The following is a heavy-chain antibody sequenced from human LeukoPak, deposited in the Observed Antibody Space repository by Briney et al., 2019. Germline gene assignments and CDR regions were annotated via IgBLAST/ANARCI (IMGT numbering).Heavy chain of an antibody. J-gene: IGHJ4*02. D-gene: IGHD1-14*01. CDR1: GGSISSSSYY. V-gene: IGHV4-39*07. CDR2: IYYSGST. Sequence: SETLSLTCTVSGGSISSSSYYWGWIRQPPGKGLEWIGSIYYSGSTYYNPSLKSRVTISVDTSKNQFSLKLSSVTAADTAVYYCARGYIREGYLGYWGQGTLVTVSS. CDR3: ARGYIREGYLGY.